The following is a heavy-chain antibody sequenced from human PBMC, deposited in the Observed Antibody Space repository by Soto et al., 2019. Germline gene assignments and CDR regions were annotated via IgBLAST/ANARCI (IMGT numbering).Heavy chain of an antibody. J-gene: IGHJ4*01. D-gene: IGHD6-19*01. CDR2: ISHDGSEK. V-gene: IGHV3-7*01. CDR1: GFTFSSYW. CDR3: AIDRRSSGPFDY. Sequence: EVLLVESGGGLVQPGGSLSLSCAASGFTFSSYWMGWVRQAPGKGLECVAIISHDGSEKYYVDSLRGRFTIARDNDKNALFLQLNSLRADDTAVYYCAIDRRSSGPFDYWGHGTLVTVSS.